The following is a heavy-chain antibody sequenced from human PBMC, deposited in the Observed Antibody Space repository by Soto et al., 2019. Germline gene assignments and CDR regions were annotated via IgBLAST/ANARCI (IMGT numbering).Heavy chain of an antibody. CDR3: ARETSGSYRLDY. CDR2: MNPNSGNT. CDR1: GYTFTSYD. J-gene: IGHJ4*02. V-gene: IGHV1-8*01. D-gene: IGHD1-26*01. Sequence: QVQLVQSGAEVKKPGASVKVSCKASGYTFTSYDINWVRQATGQGLEWMGWMNPNSGNTGYAQKFQGRVTMTRNTSKSTTYMGLSSLRSEDTAVYYCARETSGSYRLDYWGQGTLVTVSS.